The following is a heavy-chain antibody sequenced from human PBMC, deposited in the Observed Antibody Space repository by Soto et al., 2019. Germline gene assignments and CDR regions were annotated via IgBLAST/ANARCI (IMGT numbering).Heavy chain of an antibody. CDR3: AKASKLVSHWRAP. D-gene: IGHD1-1*01. Sequence: EVQVVESGGGLVQPGGSLRLSCAATGITFEEFAIHWVRQAPGKGLEWVSGINWNSGRIGYADSVKGRFTISRDNAKTYLYLHLNSLRVEDTALYYCAKASKLVSHWRAPWGDGTLVTVSS. CDR2: INWNSGRI. CDR1: GITFEEFA. V-gene: IGHV3-9*01. J-gene: IGHJ5*02.